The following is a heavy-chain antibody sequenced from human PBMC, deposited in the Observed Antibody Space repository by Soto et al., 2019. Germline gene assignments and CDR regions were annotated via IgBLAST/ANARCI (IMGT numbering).Heavy chain of an antibody. CDR2: ISYDGSNK. CDR3: AKDISSYSGSYRYYFEY. CDR1: GFTFSNYA. J-gene: IGHJ4*02. D-gene: IGHD1-26*01. V-gene: IGHV3-30*04. Sequence: GGSLRLSCAASGFTFSNYAMHWVLQAPGKGLEWVAVISYDGSNKYYADSVKGRFTISRDNPKNTLYLQMNSLRAEDTAVYYCAKDISSYSGSYRYYFEYWGQGTLVTVSS.